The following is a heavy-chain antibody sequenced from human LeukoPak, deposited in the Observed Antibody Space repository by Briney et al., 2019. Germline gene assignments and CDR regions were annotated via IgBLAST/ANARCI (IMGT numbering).Heavy chain of an antibody. V-gene: IGHV4-39*01. CDR2: IYYSGST. CDR1: GGSISSSSYY. D-gene: IGHD2-2*01. Sequence: SETMSLTCTVSGGSISSSSYYWGWIRQPPGKGLEWIGMIYYSGSTYYNPSLKSRLTISVDTSKDQFSLKLSSVTATDTAVYYCARRGYSRSTSCYEYWFDPWGQGSLVTVSS. CDR3: ARRGYSRSTSCYEYWFDP. J-gene: IGHJ5*02.